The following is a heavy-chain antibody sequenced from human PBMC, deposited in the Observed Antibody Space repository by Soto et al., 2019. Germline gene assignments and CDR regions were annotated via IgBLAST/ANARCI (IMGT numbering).Heavy chain of an antibody. CDR3: ARGPSGSLTTTHFDY. D-gene: IGHD1-26*01. CDR2: INPNSGGT. Sequence: SVKVSCQASGYTFSGYYMHLVRQAPVQGLEWMGWINPNSGGTNYAQKFQGRVTMTRDTSTSTVYMELSSLRSEDTAVYYCARGPSGSLTTTHFDYWGQGTLVTVSS. CDR1: GYTFSGYY. J-gene: IGHJ4*02. V-gene: IGHV1-2*02.